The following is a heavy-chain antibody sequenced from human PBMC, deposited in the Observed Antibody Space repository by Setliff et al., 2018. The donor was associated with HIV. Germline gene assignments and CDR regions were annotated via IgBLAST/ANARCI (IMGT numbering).Heavy chain of an antibody. CDR2: VYYSGST. CDR3: ARHRDPPGSSWIFYYYYMDL. CDR1: GDLTRNSYYY. Sequence: SETLSLTCDVSGDLTRNSYYYWAWIRQSPGRGLEWIGSVYYSGSTYYKPSLKSRVTISVDTSKNQFSLRLSSATAADTGVYYCARHRDPPGSSWIFYYYYMDLWGGGTTVTVSS. D-gene: IGHD6-13*01. J-gene: IGHJ6*03. V-gene: IGHV4-39*01.